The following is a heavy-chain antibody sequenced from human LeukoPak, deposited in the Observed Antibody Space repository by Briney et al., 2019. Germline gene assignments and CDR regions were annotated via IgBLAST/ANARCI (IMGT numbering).Heavy chain of an antibody. J-gene: IGHJ3*02. CDR3: ARGVYYGSGSPSDDAFDI. CDR2: IYYSGNT. D-gene: IGHD3-10*01. V-gene: IGHV4-31*03. CDR1: GGSISSGGYY. Sequence: KASETLSLTCTVSGGSISSGGYYWSWIRQHPGKGLEWIGYIYYSGNTYYNPSLKSRVTISVDTSKNQFSLKLSSVTAADTAVYYCARGVYYGSGSPSDDAFDIWGQGTMVTVSS.